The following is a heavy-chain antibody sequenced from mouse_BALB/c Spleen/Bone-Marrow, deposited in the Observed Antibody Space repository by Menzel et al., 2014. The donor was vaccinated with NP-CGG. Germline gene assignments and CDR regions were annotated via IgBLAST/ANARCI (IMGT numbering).Heavy chain of an antibody. J-gene: IGHJ4*01. V-gene: IGHV2-2*02. D-gene: IGHD1-1*01. CDR1: GFSLTSYG. CDR2: IWSGGST. CDR3: ARNYYGSSYAMDY. Sequence: VQLQQSGPGLVQPSQRLSITCTVSGFSLTSYGLHWVRQSPGKGLDWLGVIWSGGSTDYNAAFISRLSISKDNSKSQVFFEMNSLQVNDTAIYYCARNYYGSSYAMDYWGQGTSVTVSS.